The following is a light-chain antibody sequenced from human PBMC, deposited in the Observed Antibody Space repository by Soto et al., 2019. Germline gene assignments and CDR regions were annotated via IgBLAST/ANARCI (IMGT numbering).Light chain of an antibody. CDR2: AAS. CDR3: QQSYSTEVT. Sequence: DIQMTQSPSSLSASVGDRVTITCRASQSISSYLNWYQQKPGKAPKLLIYAASSLQSGVPSRFSGSGSGTDFTLTISSLQPDDFAIYYCQQSYSTEVTFGPGTKVDIK. V-gene: IGKV1-39*01. J-gene: IGKJ3*01. CDR1: QSISSY.